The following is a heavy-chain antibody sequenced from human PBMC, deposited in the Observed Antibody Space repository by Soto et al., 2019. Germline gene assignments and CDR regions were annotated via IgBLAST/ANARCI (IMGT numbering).Heavy chain of an antibody. J-gene: IGHJ6*02. V-gene: IGHV5-51*01. CDR1: GYSFTSYW. CDR2: IYPGDSDT. Sequence: GESLKISCKGSGYSFTSYWIGWVRQMPGKGLEWMGIIYPGDSDTRYSPSFQGQVTISADKSISTAYLQWSSLKASDTAMYYCACAPWARPHYYYYGMDVWGQGTTVTVSS. D-gene: IGHD6-6*01. CDR3: ACAPWARPHYYYYGMDV.